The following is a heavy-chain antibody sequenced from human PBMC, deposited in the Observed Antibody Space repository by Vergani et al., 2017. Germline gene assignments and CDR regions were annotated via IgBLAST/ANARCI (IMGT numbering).Heavy chain of an antibody. J-gene: IGHJ4*02. CDR2: INTNTGNP. D-gene: IGHD6-6*01. CDR3: ARDPIAARGAYDY. V-gene: IGHV7-4-1*02. CDR1: GYTFTDYY. Sequence: VQLVQSGAEVKKPGATVKISCKVSGYTFTDYYMHWVQQAPGKGLEWMGWINTNTGNPTYAQGFTGRFVFSLDTSVSTAYLQISSLKAEDTAVYYCARDPIAARGAYDYWGQGTLVTVSS.